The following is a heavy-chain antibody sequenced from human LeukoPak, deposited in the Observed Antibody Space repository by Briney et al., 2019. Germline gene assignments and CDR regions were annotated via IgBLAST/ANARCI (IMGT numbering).Heavy chain of an antibody. V-gene: IGHV3-30*02. CDR1: GLMFSTSG. CDR3: ARESGAAKIGQMLNY. Sequence: PWGSLRLSCAASGLMFSTSGMHWVRQAPGKGLEWAAFIQYGGSEIYYADSLKGRFTISRDNSKNPLYLQMNSLRPEDTAVFYCARESGAAKIGQMLNYWGQGPLVTVSS. D-gene: IGHD3-10*02. J-gene: IGHJ4*02. CDR2: IQYGGSEI.